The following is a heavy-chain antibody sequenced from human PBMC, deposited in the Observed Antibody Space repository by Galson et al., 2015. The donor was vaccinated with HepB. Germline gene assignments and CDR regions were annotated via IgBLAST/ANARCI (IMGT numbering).Heavy chain of an antibody. CDR2: SRNKGNGYTT. Sequence: SLRLSCAASGFSFSDHYMDWVRQAPGKGLEWVGRSRNKGNGYTTEYAASVKGRFSVSREDSKSSMYLQMNSLEIEDTAVYYCARLTGSSWGFDDLDFWGQGTQVIVSS. V-gene: IGHV3-72*01. CDR3: ARLTGSSWGFDDLDF. J-gene: IGHJ3*01. D-gene: IGHD1-20*01. CDR1: GFSFSDHY.